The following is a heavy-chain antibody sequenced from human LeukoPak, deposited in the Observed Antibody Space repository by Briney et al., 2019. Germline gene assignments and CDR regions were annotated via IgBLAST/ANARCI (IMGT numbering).Heavy chain of an antibody. CDR2: FDPEDGET. J-gene: IGHJ5*02. D-gene: IGHD3-3*01. Sequence: ASVKVSCKVSGYTFTELSMHWVRQAPGKGLEWMGGFDPEDGETIYAQKFQGRVTMTEDTSTDTAYMELSSLRSEDTAVYYCATVRRSIFGVVNPPWFDPWGQGTLVTVSS. CDR1: GYTFTELS. V-gene: IGHV1-24*01. CDR3: ATVRRSIFGVVNPPWFDP.